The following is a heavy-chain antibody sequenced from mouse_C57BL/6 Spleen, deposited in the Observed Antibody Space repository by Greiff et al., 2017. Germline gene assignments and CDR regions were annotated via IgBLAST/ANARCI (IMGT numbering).Heavy chain of an antibody. J-gene: IGHJ2*01. CDR1: GFTFSDYY. CDR3: ARDGYEGFDY. Sequence: EVQRVESEGGLVQPGSSMKLSCTASGFTFSDYYMAWVRQVPEKGLEWVANINYDGSSTYYLDSLKSRFIISRDNAKNILYLQMSSLKSEDTATYYCARDGYEGFDYWGQGTTLTVSS. V-gene: IGHV5-16*01. CDR2: INYDGSST. D-gene: IGHD2-2*01.